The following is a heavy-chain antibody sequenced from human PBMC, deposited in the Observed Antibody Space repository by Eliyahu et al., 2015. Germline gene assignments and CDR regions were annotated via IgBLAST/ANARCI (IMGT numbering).Heavy chain of an antibody. CDR2: IIPIFGTA. Sequence: QVQLVQSGAEVKKPGSSVKXSCKASGGXXSSYAIXWVRQAPGQGLEWMGGIIPIFGTANYAQKFQGRVTITADESTSTAYMELSSLRSEDTAVYYCARDPTTPYSSSWSWGQGTLVTVSS. D-gene: IGHD6-13*01. CDR1: GGXXSSYA. J-gene: IGHJ5*02. CDR3: ARDPTTPYSSSWS. V-gene: IGHV1-69*01.